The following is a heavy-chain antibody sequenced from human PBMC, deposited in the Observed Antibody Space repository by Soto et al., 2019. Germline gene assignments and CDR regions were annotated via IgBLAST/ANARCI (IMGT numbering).Heavy chain of an antibody. CDR3: ASSKAHMDV. D-gene: IGHD3-3*02. CDR1: GGPFSGYY. CDR2: INHSGTT. V-gene: IGHV4-34*01. J-gene: IGHJ6*03. Sequence: PSETLSLTCAVYGGPFSGYYWSWIRQPPGKGLEWIGEINHSGTTNYNPSLKSRVTISVDTSKNQFSLKLSSVTAADTAVYYCASSKAHMDVWGKGTTVTVSS.